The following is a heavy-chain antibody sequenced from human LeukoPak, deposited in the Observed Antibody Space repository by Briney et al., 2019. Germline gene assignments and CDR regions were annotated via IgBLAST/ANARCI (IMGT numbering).Heavy chain of an antibody. CDR3: AKAARYSSSWDYFDF. CDR2: ISSSGGTT. V-gene: IGHV3-23*01. CDR1: GFTFSTYA. D-gene: IGHD6-13*01. J-gene: IGHJ4*02. Sequence: GGSLRLSCGASGFTFSTYAMSWVRQAPGKGLQWVSSISSSGGTTNYADSVKGRFTVSRDNFKNTLYLQLNSLRAEDTAVYYCAKAARYSSSWDYFDFWGQGTLVTVSS.